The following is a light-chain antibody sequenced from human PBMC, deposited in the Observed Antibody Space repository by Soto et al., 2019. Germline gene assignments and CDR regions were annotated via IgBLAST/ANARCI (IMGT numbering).Light chain of an antibody. CDR3: QQYNNWPPWT. CDR1: QSVSSN. J-gene: IGKJ1*01. CDR2: GAS. Sequence: EIVMTQSPATLSVSPGERATLSFRASQSVSSNLAWYQQKPGQAPRLLIYGASTRATRIPARFSGSGSGTEFTLTISSPQSYDFAVHYCQQYNNWPPWTFGRGTKVEIK. V-gene: IGKV3-15*01.